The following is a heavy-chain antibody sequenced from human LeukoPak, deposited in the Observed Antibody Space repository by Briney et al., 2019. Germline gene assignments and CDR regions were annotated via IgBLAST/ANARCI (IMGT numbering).Heavy chain of an antibody. D-gene: IGHD6-13*01. CDR2: ISAYNGNT. J-gene: IGHJ4*02. CDR1: GYTFTSYG. V-gene: IGHV1-18*01. Sequence: ASVKVSCKASGYTFTSYGISWVRQAPGQGLEWMGWISAYNGNTNYAQKLQGRVTMTTDKSTSTAYMELRSLRSDDTAVYYCAILAAGGIEVDYWGQGTLVTVSS. CDR3: AILAAGGIEVDY.